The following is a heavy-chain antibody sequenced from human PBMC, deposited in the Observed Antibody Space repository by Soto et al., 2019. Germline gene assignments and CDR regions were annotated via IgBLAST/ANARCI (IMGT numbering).Heavy chain of an antibody. V-gene: IGHV3-23*01. D-gene: IGHD5-12*01. CDR2: ISGSSGST. J-gene: IGHJ4*02. CDR1: GFTFSRYA. CDR3: LRGNSGYGNFDY. Sequence: GGSLRLSCAASGFTFSRYAMNWVRQAPERGLEWVSGISGSSGSTYYADSVKGRFTISRDNAKNTLYLQLNSLRAEDTAVYYCLRGNSGYGNFDYWGQGTRVTVSS.